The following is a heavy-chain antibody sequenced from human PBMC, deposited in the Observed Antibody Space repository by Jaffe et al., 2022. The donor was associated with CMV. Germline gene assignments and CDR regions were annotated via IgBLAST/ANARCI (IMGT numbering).Heavy chain of an antibody. CDR3: TRDHEAYSGYDSDHHYYYYYMDV. Sequence: EVQLVESGGGLVQPGRSLRLSCTASGFTFGDYAMSWVRQAPGKGLEWVGFIRSKAYGGTTEYAASVKGRFTISRDDSKSIAYLQMNSLKTEDTAVYYCTRDHEAYSGYDSDHHYYYYYMDVWGKGTTVTVSS. CDR2: IRSKAYGGTT. V-gene: IGHV3-49*04. D-gene: IGHD5-12*01. CDR1: GFTFGDYA. J-gene: IGHJ6*03.